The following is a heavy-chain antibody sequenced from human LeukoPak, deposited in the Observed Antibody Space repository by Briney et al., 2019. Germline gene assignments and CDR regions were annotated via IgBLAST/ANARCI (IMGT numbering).Heavy chain of an antibody. J-gene: IGHJ4*02. CDR1: GFTFSSYA. V-gene: IGHV3-23*01. Sequence: GGSLRLSCAASGFTFSSYAMSWVRQAPGKGLEWVSGISGSGDNTYYADSVKGRFTISRDNSKNTLYVQVNSLGTEDTAAYHCAKGSYYDSSGSFYFDYWGQGTLVTVSS. CDR2: ISGSGDNT. CDR3: AKGSYYDSSGSFYFDY. D-gene: IGHD3-22*01.